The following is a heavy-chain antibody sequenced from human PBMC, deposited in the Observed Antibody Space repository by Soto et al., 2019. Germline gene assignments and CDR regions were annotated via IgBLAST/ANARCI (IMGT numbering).Heavy chain of an antibody. CDR2: IYWNDDK. D-gene: IGHD6-13*01. CDR3: GGRGFYSSSWYDAFDI. Sequence: QITLKESGPTLVKPTQTLTLTCTFSGFSLSTSGVGVGWIRQPPGKALEWLALIYWNDDKRYSPSLKSRLTITKDTSKNQAVLTMTNIDRVDTATYYCGGRGFYSSSWYDAFDIWGQGTMVTVSS. V-gene: IGHV2-5*01. J-gene: IGHJ3*02. CDR1: GFSLSTSGVG.